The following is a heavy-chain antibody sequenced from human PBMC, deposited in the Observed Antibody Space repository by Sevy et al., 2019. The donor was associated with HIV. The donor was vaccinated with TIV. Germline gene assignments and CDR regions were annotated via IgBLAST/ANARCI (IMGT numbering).Heavy chain of an antibody. Sequence: GGSLRLSCAASGFTFSSYSMNWVRQAPGKGLEWVSYISSSSSTIYYADSVKGRFTISRDNAKNSLYLQMNSLRDEDTAVYYCASPSYDILTGYLPFDYWGQGTLVTVSS. CDR3: ASPSYDILTGYLPFDY. CDR2: ISSSSSTI. J-gene: IGHJ4*02. CDR1: GFTFSSYS. D-gene: IGHD3-9*01. V-gene: IGHV3-48*02.